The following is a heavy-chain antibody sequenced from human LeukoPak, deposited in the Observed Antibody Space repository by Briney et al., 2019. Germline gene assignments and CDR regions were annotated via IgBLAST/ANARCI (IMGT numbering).Heavy chain of an antibody. Sequence: SETLSLTCTVSGGSISSSSYYWGWIRQPPGKGLEWIGSIYYSGSTYYNPSLKSRVTISVDTSKNQFSLKLSSVTAADTAVYYCISSCYYPGEYWGQGTLVTVSS. J-gene: IGHJ4*02. V-gene: IGHV4-39*07. CDR3: ISSCYYPGEY. CDR2: IYYSGST. D-gene: IGHD3-10*01. CDR1: GGSISSSSYY.